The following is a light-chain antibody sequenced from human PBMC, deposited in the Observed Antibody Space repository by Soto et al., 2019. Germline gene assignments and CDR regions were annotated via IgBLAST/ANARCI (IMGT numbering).Light chain of an antibody. J-gene: IGKJ2*01. CDR2: GAS. CDR1: QSVSSNY. Sequence: EIVLTQSPGTLSLSPGERATLSCRASQSVSSNYLAWYQQKPGQTPRLLIYGASSRATGIPDRFSGSGSGTDFTLTISRLEPEDFEVYYCQPYGSSPYTFGQGTKLEIK. V-gene: IGKV3-20*01. CDR3: QPYGSSPYT.